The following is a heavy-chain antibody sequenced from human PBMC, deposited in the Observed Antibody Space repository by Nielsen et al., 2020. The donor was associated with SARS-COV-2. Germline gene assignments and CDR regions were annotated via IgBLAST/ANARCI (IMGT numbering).Heavy chain of an antibody. Sequence: SETLSLTCAVSGASVSSHDWWTCVRPSPGKGLEWIGEVSHSGSTNYNPSLKSRVTLSMDKSKNQFSLRLTSVSAADTAVYFCARGDLVVVPSPLLGLGPIFYYFYLDVWGKGTSVIVSS. V-gene: IGHV4-4*02. J-gene: IGHJ6*03. CDR2: VSHSGST. D-gene: IGHD2-2*02. CDR1: GASVSSHDW. CDR3: ARGDLVVVPSPLLGLGPIFYYFYLDV.